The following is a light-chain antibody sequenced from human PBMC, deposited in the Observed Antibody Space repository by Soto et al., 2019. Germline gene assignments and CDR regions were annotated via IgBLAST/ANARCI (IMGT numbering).Light chain of an antibody. CDR2: LGS. CDR3: MQALQTPYT. V-gene: IGKV2-28*01. Sequence: DIVMTQSPLYLPVTPGEPASISCRSSQSLLHSNGYKFFDWYLQKPGQSPQLLIYLGSNRASGVPDRFSGSESGTDLTLKISRVEAEDVGVYYCMQALQTPYTFGQGTKLEIK. J-gene: IGKJ2*01. CDR1: QSLLHSNGYKF.